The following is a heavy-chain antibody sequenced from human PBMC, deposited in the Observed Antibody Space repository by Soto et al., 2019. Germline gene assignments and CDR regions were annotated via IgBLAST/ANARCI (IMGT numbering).Heavy chain of an antibody. CDR1: GFTFSSYA. CDR3: AKDPTYSSSFVRGRPLNY. D-gene: IGHD6-6*01. J-gene: IGHJ4*02. Sequence: GGSLRLSCAASGFTFSSYAMSWVRQAPGKGLEWVSAISGSGGSTYYADSVKGRFTISRDNSKNTLYLQMNSLRAEDTAVYYCAKDPTYSSSFVRGRPLNYWGQGTLVTVSS. V-gene: IGHV3-23*01. CDR2: ISGSGGST.